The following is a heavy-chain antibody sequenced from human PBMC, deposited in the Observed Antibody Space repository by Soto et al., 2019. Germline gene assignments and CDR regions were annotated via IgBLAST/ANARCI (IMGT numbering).Heavy chain of an antibody. CDR1: GFTVSSNY. CDR3: ARDRKAFGELLTGRYYYYYMDV. Sequence: PGGSLRLSCAASGFTVSSNYMSWVRQAPGKGLEWVSVIYSGGSTYYADSVKGRFTISRHNSKNTLYLQMNSLRAEDTAVYYCARDRKAFGELLTGRYYYYYMDVWGKGTTVTVSS. V-gene: IGHV3-53*04. D-gene: IGHD3-10*01. J-gene: IGHJ6*03. CDR2: IYSGGST.